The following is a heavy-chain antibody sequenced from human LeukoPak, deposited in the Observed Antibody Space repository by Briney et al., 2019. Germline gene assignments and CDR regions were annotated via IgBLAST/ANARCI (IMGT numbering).Heavy chain of an antibody. CDR2: VYYSGSA. D-gene: IGHD3-22*01. V-gene: IGHV4-39*07. Sequence: SETLSLTCTVSGGSISRSSSYWGWIRQPPGKGLEWIGSVYYSGSAYYNPSLKSRVTISVDTSKNQFSLKLSSVTAADTAVYYCARDRITMISRGWYFDLWGRGTLVTVSS. CDR3: ARDRITMISRGWYFDL. CDR1: GGSISRSSSY. J-gene: IGHJ2*01.